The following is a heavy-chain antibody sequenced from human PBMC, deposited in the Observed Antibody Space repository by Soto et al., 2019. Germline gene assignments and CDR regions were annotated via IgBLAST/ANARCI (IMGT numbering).Heavy chain of an antibody. J-gene: IGHJ6*02. CDR3: AKDRGRITIFGVEMDV. D-gene: IGHD3-3*01. CDR1: GLHLPTYA. Sequence: GESLILYSASSGLHLPTYAMTLVRTAPGKGLEWVSAISGSRGSTCYADSVKGRFTISRDNSKNTLYLQMNSLRAEDTAVYYCAKDRGRITIFGVEMDVWGQGTTFNGSS. CDR2: ISGSRGST. V-gene: IGHV3-23*01.